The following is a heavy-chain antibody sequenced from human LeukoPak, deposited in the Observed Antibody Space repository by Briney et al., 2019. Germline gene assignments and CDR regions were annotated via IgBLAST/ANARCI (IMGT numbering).Heavy chain of an antibody. Sequence: SETLSLTCTVSGGSISSTSYYWGWIRQPPGKGLEWIGSIYDRGSTYYNPSLKSRVTISVDTSKNQFPLKLSSVTAADTAVYYCARHPYHLLWLSWLDPWGQGTLVTVSS. J-gene: IGHJ5*02. CDR1: GGSISSTSYY. CDR3: ARHPYHLLWLSWLDP. CDR2: IYDRGST. D-gene: IGHD2-2*01. V-gene: IGHV4-39*01.